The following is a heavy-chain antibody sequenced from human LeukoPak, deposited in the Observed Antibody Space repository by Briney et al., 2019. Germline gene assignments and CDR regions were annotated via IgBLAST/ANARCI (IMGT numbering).Heavy chain of an antibody. V-gene: IGHV3-23*01. CDR3: SGGGNWNYVNF. CDR1: GLSFSSYA. J-gene: IGHJ4*02. D-gene: IGHD3-3*01. Sequence: GGSLRLSCVASGLSFSSYAMSWVRQAPGKGLKWVSVISGSGGNTYYPDSVKGRFTISRDNSKNTVDLQMNRLRAEDTAVYYCSGGGNWNYVNFWGQGMLVTVSS. CDR2: ISGSGGNT.